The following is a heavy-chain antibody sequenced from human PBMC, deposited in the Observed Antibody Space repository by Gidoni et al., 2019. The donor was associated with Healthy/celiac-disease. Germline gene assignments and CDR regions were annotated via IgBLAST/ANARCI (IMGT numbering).Heavy chain of an antibody. CDR3: ARDLRYYDSSGYYSDWFDP. D-gene: IGHD3-22*01. V-gene: IGHV6-1*01. CDR1: GYSVSSNSAA. CDR2: TYYRSKWYN. Sequence: QVQLQQSGPGLVKPSQTLSLTCAISGYSVSSNSAAWNWIRQSPSRGLEWLGRTYYRSKWYNDYAVSVKSRITINPDTSKNQFSLQLNSVTPEDTAVYYCARDLRYYDSSGYYSDWFDPWGQGTLVTVSS. J-gene: IGHJ5*02.